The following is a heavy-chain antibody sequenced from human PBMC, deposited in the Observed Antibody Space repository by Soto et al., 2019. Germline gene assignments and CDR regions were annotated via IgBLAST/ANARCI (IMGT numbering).Heavy chain of an antibody. J-gene: IGHJ4*02. Sequence: ELQLVESGGGLVQPGGSLRLSCAASGFTFNRYAMHWVRQAPGKGLEYVSAISSNGGSTYYANSVKGRFTISRDNSENTLYLQMGSLRAEDMAVYYCARDTKSGSYSLDYWGQGTLVTVSS. V-gene: IGHV3-64*01. D-gene: IGHD1-26*01. CDR2: ISSNGGST. CDR1: GFTFNRYA. CDR3: ARDTKSGSYSLDY.